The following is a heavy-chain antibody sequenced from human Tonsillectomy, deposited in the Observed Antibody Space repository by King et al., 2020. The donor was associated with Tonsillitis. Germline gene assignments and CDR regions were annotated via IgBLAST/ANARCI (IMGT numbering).Heavy chain of an antibody. J-gene: IGHJ4*02. CDR2: IYSGGCT. CDR3: ARGNYYYGSSEGY. V-gene: IGHV3-53*01. CDR1: GFTVSSNY. Sequence: VQLVESGGGLIQPGGSLRLSCAASGFTVSSNYMSWVRQAPGKGLEWVSVIYSGGCTYYADSVKGRFTISRDNSKNTLYLQMNSLRAEDTAVYYCARGNYYYGSSEGYWGQGTLVTVSS. D-gene: IGHD3-10*01.